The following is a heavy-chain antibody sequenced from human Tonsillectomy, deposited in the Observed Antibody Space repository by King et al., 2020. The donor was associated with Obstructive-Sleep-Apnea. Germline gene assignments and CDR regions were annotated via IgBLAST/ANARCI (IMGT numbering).Heavy chain of an antibody. J-gene: IGHJ4*02. V-gene: IGHV1-2*02. Sequence: VQLVESGAEVKKPGASVKVSCKASGYTFTAYLMHWVRQAPGQGLEWMGWINPHSGDTNFLQKFQGRVTMTRDTSIHTAYMELTRLRSGDTAVYYCASFSSSSHFDYWGQGTLVTVSS. CDR3: ASFSSSSHFDY. CDR1: GYTFTAYL. D-gene: IGHD3-3*01. CDR2: INPHSGDT.